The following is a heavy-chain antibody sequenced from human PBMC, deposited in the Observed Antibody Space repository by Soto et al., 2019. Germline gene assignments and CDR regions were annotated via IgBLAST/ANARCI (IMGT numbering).Heavy chain of an antibody. CDR3: ARAAYCGGDCYQTPTFDY. J-gene: IGHJ4*02. V-gene: IGHV1-69*06. Sequence: SVKVSCKASGGTFISYAVSWVRQAPGQGLQWMGWIIPICDTTIYAQNFQGRVTITADKSTSTVYMELSSLRSEGTAVYYCARAAYCGGDCYQTPTFDYWGQGTLVTVSS. D-gene: IGHD2-21*02. CDR2: IIPICDTT. CDR1: GGTFISYA.